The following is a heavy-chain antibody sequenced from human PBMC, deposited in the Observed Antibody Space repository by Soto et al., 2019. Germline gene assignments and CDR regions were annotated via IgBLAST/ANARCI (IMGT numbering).Heavy chain of an antibody. J-gene: IGHJ4*02. Sequence: PGGSLRLSCTASGFTFSSYAMSWVRQAPGKELEWVSTISGNSGKTNYAESVKGRFSISRDNPKNTLYLQMNSLRAEDTAVYYCAKVVGGAGTDYWGQGTLVTVSS. CDR1: GFTFSSYA. D-gene: IGHD6-19*01. CDR2: ISGNSGKT. CDR3: AKVVGGAGTDY. V-gene: IGHV3-23*01.